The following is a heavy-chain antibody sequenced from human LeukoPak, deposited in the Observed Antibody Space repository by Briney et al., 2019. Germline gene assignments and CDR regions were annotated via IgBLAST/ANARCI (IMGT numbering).Heavy chain of an antibody. J-gene: IGHJ6*03. V-gene: IGHV4-34*01. CDR3: ARGYAGIAARPLYYYMDV. CDR1: GGSFSGYY. CDR2: IKHSGST. Sequence: SETLSLTCAVYGGSFSGYYWSWIRQPPGKGLEWIGEIKHSGSTNYNPSLKSRVTISVDTSKNQFSLKLSSVTAADTAVYYCARGYAGIAARPLYYYMDVWGKGTTVTVSS. D-gene: IGHD6-6*01.